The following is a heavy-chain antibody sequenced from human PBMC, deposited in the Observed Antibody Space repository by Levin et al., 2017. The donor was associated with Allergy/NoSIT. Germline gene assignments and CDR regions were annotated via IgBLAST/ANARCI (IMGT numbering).Heavy chain of an antibody. J-gene: IGHJ3*02. Sequence: PGESLKISCAASGFTFSSYGMHWVRQAPGKGLEWVAVIWYDGSNKYYADSVKGRFTISRDNSKNTLYLQMNSLRAEDTAVYYCARGYCSSTSCFDAFDIWGQGTMVTVSS. CDR3: ARGYCSSTSCFDAFDI. V-gene: IGHV3-33*01. CDR1: GFTFSSYG. CDR2: IWYDGSNK. D-gene: IGHD2-2*01.